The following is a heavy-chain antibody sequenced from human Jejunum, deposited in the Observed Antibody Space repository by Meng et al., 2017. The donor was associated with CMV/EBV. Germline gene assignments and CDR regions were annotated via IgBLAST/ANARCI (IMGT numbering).Heavy chain of an antibody. CDR1: FDFSSYG. CDR3: AKGTNFYEGRGYNYFDF. D-gene: IGHD2/OR15-2a*01. Sequence: FDFSSYGMRWVRRPPGQGLEWVSSLSGSGGTTHYADSVPGRFTVSIDNSRQTVNLQMNSLRAEDTAVYYCAKGTNFYEGRGYNYFDFWGQGTLVTVSS. J-gene: IGHJ4*02. CDR2: LSGSGGTT. V-gene: IGHV3-23*01.